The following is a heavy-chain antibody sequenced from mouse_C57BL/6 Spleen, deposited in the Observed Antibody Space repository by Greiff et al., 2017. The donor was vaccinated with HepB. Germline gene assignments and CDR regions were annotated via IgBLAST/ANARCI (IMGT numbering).Heavy chain of an antibody. CDR3: ARYYGRLMDY. Sequence: VKLQQPGAELVKPGASVKLSCKASGYTFTSYWMQWVKQRPGQGLEWIGEIDPSDSYTNYNQKFKGKATLTVDTSSSTAYMQLSSLTSEDSAVYYCARYYGRLMDYWGQGTSVTVSS. J-gene: IGHJ4*01. V-gene: IGHV1-50*01. CDR1: GYTFTSYW. D-gene: IGHD1-1*01. CDR2: IDPSDSYT.